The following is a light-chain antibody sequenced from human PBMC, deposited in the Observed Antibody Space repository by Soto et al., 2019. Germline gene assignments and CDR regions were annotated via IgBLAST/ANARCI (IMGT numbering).Light chain of an antibody. CDR1: PDILNY. CDR3: QHYNGLPLT. CDR2: DAS. Sequence: DIRVTQSPSSLSASVGDRVTITCHASPDILNYLNWYQQKPGKAPKLLIYDASTLNTGVPSRFSGTGYGTDFSFTISSLQPEDVATYYCQHYNGLPLTFGQGTRLELK. J-gene: IGKJ5*01. V-gene: IGKV1-33*01.